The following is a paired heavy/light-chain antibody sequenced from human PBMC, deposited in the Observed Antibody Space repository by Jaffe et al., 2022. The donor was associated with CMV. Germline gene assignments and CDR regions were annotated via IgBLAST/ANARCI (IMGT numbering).Light chain of an antibody. CDR2: GAS. CDR3: QQYGSSPPNT. CDR1: QSVSSNF. V-gene: IGKV3-20*01. Sequence: EIVLTQSPGTLSLSPGERATLSCRASQSVSSNFLAWYQHRPGQAPRLLIYGASSRATGIPDRFSGSGSGTDFTLTISRLEPEDFAVYYCQQYGSSPPNTFGQGTKLEIK. J-gene: IGKJ2*01.
Heavy chain of an antibody. CDR2: INHSGST. V-gene: IGHV4-34*01. CDR1: SGSSSGSSSGYY. D-gene: IGHD3-10*01. Sequence: QAQLQQWGAGLLKPSETLSLTCAVYSGSSSGSSSGYYWSWVRQPPGKGLEWIGEINHSGSTNYNPSLKSRVTISVDTSKNQFSLRLNSVTAADTAVYYCVTRRRGSGNPPAWGLGTRVTVSS. CDR3: VTRRRGSGNPPA. J-gene: IGHJ3*01.